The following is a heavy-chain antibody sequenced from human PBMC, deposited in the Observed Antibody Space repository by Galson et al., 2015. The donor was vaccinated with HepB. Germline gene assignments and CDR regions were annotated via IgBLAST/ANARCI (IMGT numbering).Heavy chain of an antibody. D-gene: IGHD6-13*01. CDR2: ITSYNGKT. CDR1: GYTFTSYA. CDR3: ARIGLGSSWTSDAEYFQH. J-gene: IGHJ1*01. V-gene: IGHV1-18*01. Sequence: SVKVSCKASGYTFTSYAISWVRRAPGQGLEWMGWITSYNGKTKYAQKFQGRVTMTTDTSTSTAYMELRSLKSDDTAVYFCARIGLGSSWTSDAEYFQHWGQGTLVTVSS.